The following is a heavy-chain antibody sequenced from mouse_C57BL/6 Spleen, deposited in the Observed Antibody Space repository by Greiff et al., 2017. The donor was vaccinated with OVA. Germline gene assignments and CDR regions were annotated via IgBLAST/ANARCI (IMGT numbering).Heavy chain of an antibody. CDR2: IDPSDSET. V-gene: IGHV1-52*01. D-gene: IGHD1-1*01. CDR3: ARDGYYGSSNYFDY. Sequence: VQLQQPGAELVRPGSSVKLSCKASGYTFTSYWMHWVKQRPIQGLEWIGNIDPSDSETHYNQKFKDKATLTVDKSSSTAYMQLSSLTSEDSAVYYCARDGYYGSSNYFDYWGQGTTLTVSS. J-gene: IGHJ2*01. CDR1: GYTFTSYW.